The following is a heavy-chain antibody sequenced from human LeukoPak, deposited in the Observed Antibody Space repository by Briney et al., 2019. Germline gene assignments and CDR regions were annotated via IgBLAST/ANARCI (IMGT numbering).Heavy chain of an antibody. Sequence: GESLKISCKGSGYSFSSYWIVWVRQMPGKGLEWMGIIYPGDSDTRYSPSSQGQVTISADKSISTAYLQWTSLKASDTAMYYCARQGGSYWSHFDHWGQGTLVTVSS. J-gene: IGHJ4*02. CDR3: ARQGGSYWSHFDH. D-gene: IGHD1-26*01. V-gene: IGHV5-51*01. CDR1: GYSFSSYW. CDR2: IYPGDSDT.